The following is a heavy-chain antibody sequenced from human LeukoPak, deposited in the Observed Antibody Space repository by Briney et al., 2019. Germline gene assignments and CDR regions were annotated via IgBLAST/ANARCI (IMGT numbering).Heavy chain of an antibody. V-gene: IGHV4-34*01. CDR2: INHSGST. Sequence: PSETLSLTCAVYGGSFSGYYWSWIRQPPGKGLEWIGEINHSGSTNYNPSLKSRVTISVDTSKNQFSLKLSSVTAADTAVYYCARHDDSNTYIDAFDIWGQGTLVTVSS. CDR1: GGSFSGYY. CDR3: ARHDDSNTYIDAFDI. D-gene: IGHD2/OR15-2a*01. J-gene: IGHJ3*02.